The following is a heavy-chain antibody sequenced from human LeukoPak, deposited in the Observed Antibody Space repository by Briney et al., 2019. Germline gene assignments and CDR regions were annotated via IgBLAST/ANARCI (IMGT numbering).Heavy chain of an antibody. CDR2: ISGSGGGT. V-gene: IGHV3-23*01. CDR3: AKRGVVIRVILVGFHKEAYYFDS. J-gene: IGHJ4*02. Sequence: GGSLPVSCAVSGITLSNYGMSWVRRAPGKGRGWVAGISGSGGGTTYADSVKGRFTISRDNSKRTLYLQMNSLRAEDTAVYFCAKRGVVIRVILVGFHKEAYYFDSWGQGALVTVSS. D-gene: IGHD3-10*01. CDR1: GITLSNYG.